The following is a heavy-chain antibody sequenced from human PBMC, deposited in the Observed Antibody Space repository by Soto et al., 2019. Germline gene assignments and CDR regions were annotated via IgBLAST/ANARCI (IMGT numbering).Heavy chain of an antibody. CDR2: INPNSGGT. J-gene: IGHJ4*02. D-gene: IGHD5-12*01. CDR1: GYTFTGYY. CDR3: ARDPRGYSGYDDFYFGY. Sequence: ASVKVSCKASGYTFTGYYMHWVRQAPGQGLEWMGWINPNSGGTNYAQKFQGRVTMTRDTSISTAYMELSRLRSDDTAVYYCARDPRGYSGYDDFYFGYWGQGTLVTVSS. V-gene: IGHV1-2*02.